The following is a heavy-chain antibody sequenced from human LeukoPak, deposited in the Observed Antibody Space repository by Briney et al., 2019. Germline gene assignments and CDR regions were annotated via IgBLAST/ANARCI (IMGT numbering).Heavy chain of an antibody. V-gene: IGHV3-15*01. Sequence: GGSLRLSCVVSGFTFRNYWMSWVRQAPGKGLEWVGRIKSKTDGGTTDYAAPVKGRFTISRDDSKNTLYLQMNSLKTEDTAVYYCTTEGQTYYYDSSGYYSDYWGQGTLVTVSS. CDR1: GFTFRNYW. CDR3: TTEGQTYYYDSSGYYSDY. CDR2: IKSKTDGGTT. J-gene: IGHJ4*02. D-gene: IGHD3-22*01.